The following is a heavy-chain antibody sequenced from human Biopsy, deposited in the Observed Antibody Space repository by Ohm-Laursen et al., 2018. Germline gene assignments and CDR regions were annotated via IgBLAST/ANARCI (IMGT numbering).Heavy chain of an antibody. CDR1: GGSFSGYY. Sequence: SETLSLTWAVYGGSFSGYYWSWIRQPPGKGLEWIGEINHRGSTNYNPSLKSRATISVDTSKNQFSLKLRSVTAADTAVYYCARAVDYYDPCYYYGLDVWGQGTTVTVSS. CDR3: ARAVDYYDPCYYYGLDV. D-gene: IGHD3-16*01. J-gene: IGHJ6*02. CDR2: INHRGST. V-gene: IGHV4-34*01.